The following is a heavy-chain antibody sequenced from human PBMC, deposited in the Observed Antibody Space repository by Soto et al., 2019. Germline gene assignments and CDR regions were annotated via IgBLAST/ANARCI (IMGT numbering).Heavy chain of an antibody. V-gene: IGHV1-46*01. D-gene: IGHD3-22*01. CDR3: VFNYYDSSGGVDAFDI. J-gene: IGHJ3*02. Sequence: PRASVKVSCKASGYTFTSYYMHWVRQAPGQGLEWMGIINPSGGSTSYAQKFQGRVTMTRDTSTSTVYMELSSLRSEDTAVYYCVFNYYDSSGGVDAFDIWGQGTMVTVSS. CDR2: INPSGGST. CDR1: GYTFTSYY.